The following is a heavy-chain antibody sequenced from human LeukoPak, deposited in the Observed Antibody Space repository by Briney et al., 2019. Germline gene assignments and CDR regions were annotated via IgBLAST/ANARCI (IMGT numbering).Heavy chain of an antibody. Sequence: GGSLRLSCVGSGFTFSSYTMNWVRQAPGKGLEWVSSISPSGVSTWHADSVRGRFTISRDNAKNSVHLKMDSLRAEDTAVYYCARDFLGESAAGGYWGQGTLVTVSS. J-gene: IGHJ4*02. D-gene: IGHD6-25*01. CDR2: ISPSGVST. V-gene: IGHV3-21*01. CDR3: ARDFLGESAAGGY. CDR1: GFTFSSYT.